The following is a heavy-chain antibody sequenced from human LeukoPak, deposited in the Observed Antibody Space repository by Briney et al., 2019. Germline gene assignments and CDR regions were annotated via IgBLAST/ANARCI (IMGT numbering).Heavy chain of an antibody. Sequence: SQTLSLTCTVSGGSISSGSYYWSWIRQPAGKGLEWIGRIYTSGGTNYNPSLKSRVTISVDTSKNQFSLKLSSVTAADTAVYYCARDTAMVSLDYWGQGTLVTVSS. CDR1: GGSISSGSYY. CDR3: ARDTAMVSLDY. V-gene: IGHV4-61*02. J-gene: IGHJ4*02. D-gene: IGHD5-18*01. CDR2: IYTSGGT.